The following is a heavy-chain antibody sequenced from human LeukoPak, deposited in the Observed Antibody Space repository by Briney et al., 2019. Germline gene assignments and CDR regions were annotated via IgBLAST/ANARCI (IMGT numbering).Heavy chain of an antibody. V-gene: IGHV1-69*13. CDR1: GGTFSSYA. J-gene: IGHJ5*02. Sequence: SVKVSCKASGGTFSSYAISWVRQAPGQGLEWMGGIIPIFGTANYAQKFQGRVTITADESTSTAYIELSSLRSEDTAVYYCARGPNEGSDWFDPWGQGSLVTVSS. CDR3: ARGPNEGSDWFDP. CDR2: IIPIFGTA.